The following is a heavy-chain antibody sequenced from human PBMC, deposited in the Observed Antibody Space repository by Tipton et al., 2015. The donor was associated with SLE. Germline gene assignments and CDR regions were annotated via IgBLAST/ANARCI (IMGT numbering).Heavy chain of an antibody. V-gene: IGHV3-11*01. CDR3: STEWQYFPH. J-gene: IGHJ1*01. CDR1: GFTFSDYY. D-gene: IGHD5-12*01. Sequence: SLRLSCAASGFTFSDYYMTWIRQAPGEGLEWVSYISGSGKTIYYADSVKGRFTISRDDAKNSLYLQMNSLRVEDTAVYYCSTEWQYFPHGGQGTLVPVSS. CDR2: ISGSGKTI.